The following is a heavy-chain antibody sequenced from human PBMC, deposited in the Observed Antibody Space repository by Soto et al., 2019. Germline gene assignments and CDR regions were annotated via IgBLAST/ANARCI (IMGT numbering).Heavy chain of an antibody. D-gene: IGHD3-10*01. CDR1: GGSISSSNW. CDR3: ARDNRVLLWFGELLPGGMDV. Sequence: TLSLTCAVSGGSISSSNWWSWVRQPPGKGLEWIGEIYHSGSTNYNPSLKSRVTISVDKSKNQFSLKLSSVTAADTAVYYCARDNRVLLWFGELLPGGMDVWGQGTTVTVSS. V-gene: IGHV4-4*02. CDR2: IYHSGST. J-gene: IGHJ6*02.